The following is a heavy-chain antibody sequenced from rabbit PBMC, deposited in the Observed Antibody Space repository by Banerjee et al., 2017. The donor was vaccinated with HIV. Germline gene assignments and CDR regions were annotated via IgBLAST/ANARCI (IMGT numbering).Heavy chain of an antibody. CDR1: GVSFSSNYY. V-gene: IGHV1S40*01. CDR2: IDSGSSGFT. CDR3: ARAAGSSDWGFDL. Sequence: QSLEESGGDLVKPGASLTLTCTASGVSFSSNYYMCWVRQAPGKGLEWIACIDSGSSGFTYFASWAKGRFTISKTSSTTVTLQMTTLTAADTATYFCARAAGSSDWGFDLWGQGTLVTVS. D-gene: IGHD8-1*01. J-gene: IGHJ4*01.